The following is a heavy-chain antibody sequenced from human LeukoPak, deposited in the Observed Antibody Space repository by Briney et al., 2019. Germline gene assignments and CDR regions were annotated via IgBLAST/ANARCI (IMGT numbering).Heavy chain of an antibody. Sequence: GGSLILSCAVSGITLSNYGMSWVRQAPGKGLEWVAGISDSGGRTNYADCVKGRFTISRDNPKDTLYLQMNSLRAEDTAVYFCAKRGVVIRVILVGFHKEAYYFDSWGQGALVTVSS. CDR1: GITLSNYG. D-gene: IGHD3-22*01. V-gene: IGHV3-23*01. J-gene: IGHJ4*02. CDR3: AKRGVVIRVILVGFHKEAYYFDS. CDR2: ISDSGGRT.